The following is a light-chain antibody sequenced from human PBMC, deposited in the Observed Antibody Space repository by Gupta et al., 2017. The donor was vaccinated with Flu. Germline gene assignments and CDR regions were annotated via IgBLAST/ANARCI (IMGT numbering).Light chain of an antibody. CDR1: QSLLHSNGYNY. J-gene: IGKJ1*01. CDR2: LGF. CDR3: MQGLQTPGT. V-gene: IGKV2-28*01. Sequence: DIVMTQSPLSLPVTPGEPASISCRSSQSLLHSNGYNYLDWYVQKPGQSPQLLIYLGFNRASGVPNRFSGSGSSTDFTLKISGVEAEDVGVYYCMQGLQTPGTFGQGTKLEIK.